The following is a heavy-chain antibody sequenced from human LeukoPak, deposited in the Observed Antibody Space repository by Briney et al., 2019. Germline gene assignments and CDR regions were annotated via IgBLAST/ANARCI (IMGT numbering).Heavy chain of an antibody. CDR2: IWYDGSNK. J-gene: IGHJ4*02. CDR1: GFTFSSYG. Sequence: GGSLRLSCAASGFTFSSYGMHWVRQAPGKGLEWVAVIWYDGSNKYYADSVKGRFTISRDNSKNTLYLQMNSLRAEDTAVYYCAKPTYYYDSSGYYSQKGLDYWGQGTLVTVSS. CDR3: AKPTYYYDSSGYYSQKGLDY. D-gene: IGHD3-22*01. V-gene: IGHV3-30*02.